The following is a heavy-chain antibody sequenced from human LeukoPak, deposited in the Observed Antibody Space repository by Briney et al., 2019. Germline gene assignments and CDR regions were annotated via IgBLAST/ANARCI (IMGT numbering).Heavy chain of an antibody. V-gene: IGHV1-8*01. CDR2: MNPNSGNT. J-gene: IGHJ6*02. D-gene: IGHD5-12*01. CDR1: GYTFTSYD. CDR3: ARHIVATLGYYYYGMDV. Sequence: ASVKVSCTASGYTFTSYDINWVRQATGQGLEWMGWMNPNSGNTGYAQKFQGRVTMTRNTSISTAYMELSSLRSEDTAVYYCARHIVATLGYYYYGMDVWGQGTTVTVSS.